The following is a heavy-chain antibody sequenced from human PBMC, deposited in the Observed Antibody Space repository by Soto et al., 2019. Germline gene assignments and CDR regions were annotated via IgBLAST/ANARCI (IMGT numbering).Heavy chain of an antibody. V-gene: IGHV3-30*18. J-gene: IGHJ4*02. D-gene: IGHD1-26*01. CDR3: AKDEGVGGTLGLFDY. CDR2: MSSDGSKI. CDR1: GFDFTYYA. Sequence: QVHLVESGGGAVQPGESLRLSCVASGFDFTYYAMHWVRQAPGKGLESVAVMSSDGSKIHHTDSVKGRFTISRDNYKNTQYLQMNSLSNEDTAVYFCAKDEGVGGTLGLFDYWGQGTLVSVSS.